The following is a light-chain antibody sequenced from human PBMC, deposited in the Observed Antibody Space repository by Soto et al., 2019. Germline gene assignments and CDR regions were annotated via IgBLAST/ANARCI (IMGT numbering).Light chain of an antibody. J-gene: IGKJ1*01. CDR2: DAS. CDR1: QSVSSN. CDR3: QQYNDWPRT. V-gene: IGKV3-15*01. Sequence: EIVMTQSPATLSVSPGEGATLSCRASQSVSSNLAWYQQKPGQAPRLLIHDASTRVTGIPPRFSGSGSGTDFTLTISSLQSEDFAVYYCQQYNDWPRTFGQGTKVEI.